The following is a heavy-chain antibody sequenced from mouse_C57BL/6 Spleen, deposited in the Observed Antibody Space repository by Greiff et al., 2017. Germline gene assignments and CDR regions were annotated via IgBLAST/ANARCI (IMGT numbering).Heavy chain of an antibody. D-gene: IGHD1-1*02. Sequence: QVQLQQSGPGLVKPSQSLSITCTVSGSSLTSYGVHWVRQSPGKGLEWQGVIWRGGSTDYNAAFMSRLSITKDNSKSHVIFKMNSMQADDTAIYYCAKEGSSMDYWGQGTSVTVSS. V-gene: IGHV2-5*01. CDR1: GSSLTSYG. J-gene: IGHJ4*01. CDR3: AKEGSSMDY. CDR2: IWRGGST.